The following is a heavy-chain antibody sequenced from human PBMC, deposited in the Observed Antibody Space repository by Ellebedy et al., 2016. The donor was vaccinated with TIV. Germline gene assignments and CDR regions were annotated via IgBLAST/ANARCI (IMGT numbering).Heavy chain of an antibody. D-gene: IGHD2-8*01. CDR1: GLTFKSAW. Sequence: PGGSLRLSCAASGLTFKSAWVNWVRQAPGKGLEWVGHLTSVVDGGTAHYAAPVKGRFTISTDDLKTTLYLQMNSLKIEDTAVYYCTTAPFHPNIEWWGQGILVAVSS. J-gene: IGHJ4*02. CDR3: TTAPFHPNIEW. V-gene: IGHV3-15*01. CDR2: LTSVVDGGTA.